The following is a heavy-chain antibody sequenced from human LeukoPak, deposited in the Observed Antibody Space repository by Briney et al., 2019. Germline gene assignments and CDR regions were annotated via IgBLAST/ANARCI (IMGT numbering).Heavy chain of an antibody. CDR1: CYTFTSYG. CDR3: ARITMVRGVIFDWYFDL. V-gene: IGHV1-18*01. D-gene: IGHD3-10*01. J-gene: IGHJ2*01. Sequence: ASVKVSCKASCYTFTSYGIGWVRQAPGRGLEWMGWTSAYNGITNYAQKLQGRVTMTTDTSTSIAHMELRSLRSDDTAVYYCARITMVRGVIFDWYFDLWGRGTLVTVSS. CDR2: TSAYNGIT.